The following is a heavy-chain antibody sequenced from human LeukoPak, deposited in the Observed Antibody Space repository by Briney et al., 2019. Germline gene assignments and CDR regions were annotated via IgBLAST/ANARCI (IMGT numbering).Heavy chain of an antibody. J-gene: IGHJ4*02. CDR2: ISGSGGST. CDR1: GFTFSSYA. D-gene: IGHD4-23*01. V-gene: IGHV3-23*01. Sequence: GGSLRLSRAASGFTFSSYAMSWVRQAPGKGLEWVSAISGSGGSTYYADSVKGRFTISRDNSKNTLYLQMNSLRAEDTAVYYCAKQHGGNSLASDYWGQGTLVTVSS. CDR3: AKQHGGNSLASDY.